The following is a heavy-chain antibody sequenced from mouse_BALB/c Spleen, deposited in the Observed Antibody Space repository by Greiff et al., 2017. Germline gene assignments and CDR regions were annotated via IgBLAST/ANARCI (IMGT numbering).Heavy chain of an antibody. J-gene: IGHJ3*01. V-gene: IGHV5-12-2*01. Sequence: EVMLVESGGGLVQPGGSLKLSCAASGFTFSSYTMSWVRQTPEKRLEWVAYISNGGGSTYYPDTVKGRFTISRDNAKNTLYLQMSSLKSEDTAMYYCARPGMGPWFAYWGQGTLVTVSA. D-gene: IGHD4-1*01. CDR2: ISNGGGST. CDR3: ARPGMGPWFAY. CDR1: GFTFSSYT.